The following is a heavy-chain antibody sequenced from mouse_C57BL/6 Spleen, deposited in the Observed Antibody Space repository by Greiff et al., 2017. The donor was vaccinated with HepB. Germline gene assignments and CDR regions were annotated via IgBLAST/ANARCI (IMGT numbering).Heavy chain of an antibody. Sequence: QVQLKESGAELVRPGPSVKMSCKASGYTFTNYWIGWAKQRPGHGLEWIGDIYPGGGYTNYNEKFKGKATLTAVQSSSTAYMQFSSLTSEDSAIYYCARGGQLRLRDWFAYWGQGTLVTVSA. V-gene: IGHV1-63*01. CDR3: ARGGQLRLRDWFAY. CDR1: GYTFTNYW. J-gene: IGHJ3*01. D-gene: IGHD3-2*02. CDR2: IYPGGGYT.